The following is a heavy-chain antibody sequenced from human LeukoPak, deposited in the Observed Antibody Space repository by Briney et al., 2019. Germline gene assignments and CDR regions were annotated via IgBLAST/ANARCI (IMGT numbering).Heavy chain of an antibody. CDR3: AGGYYYDSSGYYYRHGY. J-gene: IGHJ4*02. V-gene: IGHV1-69*13. Sequence: SVKVSCKASGYTFTSYHMHWVRQAPGQGLEWMGGIIPIFGTANYAQKFQGRVTITADESTSTAYMELSSLRSEDTAVYYCAGGYYYDSSGYYYRHGYWGQGTLVIVSS. CDR1: GYTFTSYH. CDR2: IIPIFGTA. D-gene: IGHD3-22*01.